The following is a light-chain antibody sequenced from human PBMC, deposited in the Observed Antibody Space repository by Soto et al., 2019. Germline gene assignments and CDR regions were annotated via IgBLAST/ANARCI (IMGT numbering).Light chain of an antibody. Sequence: EIVLTQSPGTLSVSPGERATLSCRASQSVSSSYLAWYQQKPGQAPRLLIYGASHRATGIPDRFSGSGSGTDFTLTISRLEPEDFAVYYCQQYGTSPPYTFGQGTKLEIK. CDR3: QQYGTSPPYT. V-gene: IGKV3-20*01. CDR2: GAS. J-gene: IGKJ2*01. CDR1: QSVSSSY.